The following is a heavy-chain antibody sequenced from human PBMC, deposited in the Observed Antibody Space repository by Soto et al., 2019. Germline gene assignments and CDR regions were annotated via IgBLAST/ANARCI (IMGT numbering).Heavy chain of an antibody. D-gene: IGHD5-12*01. CDR2: IYHGGSA. V-gene: IGHV4-30-2*01. J-gene: IGHJ3*02. CDR3: ARGRGDGYNYDAFDI. CDR1: TGSISSDGYS. Sequence: SETLSLTCAVSTGSISSDGYSWSWIRQPPGKGLEWIGYIYHGGSAYYTPSLKSRVTISVDRSKNQFSLKLNSVTAADTAVYFCARGRGDGYNYDAFDIWGQGTMVTVSS.